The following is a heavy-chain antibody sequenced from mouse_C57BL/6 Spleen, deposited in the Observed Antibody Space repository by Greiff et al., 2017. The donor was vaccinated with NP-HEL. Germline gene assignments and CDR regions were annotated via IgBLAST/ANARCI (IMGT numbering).Heavy chain of an antibody. CDR3: ARSYYYGSSPYWYVDV. V-gene: IGHV1-80*01. Sequence: VQLQQSGAELVKPGASVKISCKASGYAFSSYWMNWVKQRPGKGLEWIGQIYPGDGDTNYNGKFKGKATLTADKSSSTAYMQLSSLTSEDSAVYFCARSYYYGSSPYWYVDVWGTGTTVTVSS. CDR1: GYAFSSYW. CDR2: IYPGDGDT. D-gene: IGHD1-1*01. J-gene: IGHJ1*03.